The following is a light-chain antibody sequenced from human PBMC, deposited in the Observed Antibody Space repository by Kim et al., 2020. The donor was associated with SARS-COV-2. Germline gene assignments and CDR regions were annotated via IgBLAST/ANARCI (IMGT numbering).Light chain of an antibody. CDR2: RNN. CDR1: SNNVGNQG. Sequence: QAGLTQPPSVSRGLRQTATLTCTGNSNNVGNQGAAWLQHHHGHPPKLVSNRNNDRPSGISERFSASRSGNTASLTISGLQPEDEADYYCSAWDSSLSNWMFGGGTQLTVL. CDR3: SAWDSSLSNWM. V-gene: IGLV10-54*04. J-gene: IGLJ3*02.